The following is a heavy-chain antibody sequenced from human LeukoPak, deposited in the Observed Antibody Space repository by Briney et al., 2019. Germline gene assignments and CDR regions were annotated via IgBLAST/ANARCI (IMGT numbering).Heavy chain of an antibody. CDR1: GFTFDDYA. CDR2: ISWNSGSI. CDR3: AKEDAYYYDSSGYYFDY. Sequence: PGGSLRLSCAASGFTFDDYAMHWVRQAPGKGLEWVSGISWNSGSIGYADSVKGRFAISRDNSKNTLYLQMNSLRAEDTAVYYCAKEDAYYYDSSGYYFDYWGQGTLVTVSS. V-gene: IGHV3-9*01. D-gene: IGHD3-22*01. J-gene: IGHJ4*02.